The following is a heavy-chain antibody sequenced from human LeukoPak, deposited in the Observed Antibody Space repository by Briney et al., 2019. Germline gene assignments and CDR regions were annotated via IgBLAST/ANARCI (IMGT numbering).Heavy chain of an antibody. CDR3: ARDDTSAHFFDY. CDR1: GFTFSRYA. D-gene: IGHD3-10*01. J-gene: IGHJ4*02. V-gene: IGHV3-21*01. Sequence: PGGSLRLSCAASGFTFSRYAMSWVRQAPGKGLEWVSSISSSSSHMYYADSVKGRFPISRDNAKNSLSLKMNTLSGEDTSVYYCARDDTSAHFFDYWGQGTLVTVSS. CDR2: ISSSSSHM.